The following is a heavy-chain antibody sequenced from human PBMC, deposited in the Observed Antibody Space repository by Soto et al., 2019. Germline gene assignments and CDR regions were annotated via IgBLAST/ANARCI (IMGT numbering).Heavy chain of an antibody. Sequence: GGSLRLSCAASGFTVSSNYMSWVRQAPGKGLEWVSVIYSGGSTNYADSVKGRFTISRHNSKNTLYLQMNSLRAEDTAVYYCAREVGQGWFDPWGQGTLVTVSS. CDR1: GFTVSSNY. CDR2: IYSGGST. V-gene: IGHV3-53*04. CDR3: AREVGQGWFDP. J-gene: IGHJ5*02.